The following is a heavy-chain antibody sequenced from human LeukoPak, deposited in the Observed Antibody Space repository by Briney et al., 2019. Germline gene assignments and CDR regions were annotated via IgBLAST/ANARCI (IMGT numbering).Heavy chain of an antibody. V-gene: IGHV3-23*01. D-gene: IGHD3-22*01. CDR2: ISGSGDKT. CDR1: GFTFSSNG. J-gene: IGHJ4*02. Sequence: PGGSLRLSCAASGFTFSSNGMSWVGQAPGKGVEGVSSISGSGDKTYYADSVKGGFTISRDNSKSTMYLQMNSLRAEDTAVYHCAKTNGYYDLWGQGTLVIVSS. CDR3: AKTNGYYDL.